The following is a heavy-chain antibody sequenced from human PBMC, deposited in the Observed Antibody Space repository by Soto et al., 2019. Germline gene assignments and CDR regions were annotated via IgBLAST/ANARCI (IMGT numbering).Heavy chain of an antibody. CDR3: ARLGYCSGGSCYDYYYGMDV. CDR1: GGSISSGGYY. D-gene: IGHD2-15*01. CDR2: IYYSGST. Sequence: SETLSLTCTASGGSISSGGYYWSWIRQHPGKGLEWIGYIYYSGSTYYNPSLKSRVTISVDTSKNQFSLKLSSVTAADTAVYYCARLGYCSGGSCYDYYYGMDVWGQGTTVTVSS. J-gene: IGHJ6*02. V-gene: IGHV4-31*03.